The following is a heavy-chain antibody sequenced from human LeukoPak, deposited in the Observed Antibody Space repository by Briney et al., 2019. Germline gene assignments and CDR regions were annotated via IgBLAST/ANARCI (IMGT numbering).Heavy chain of an antibody. CDR3: ATDRYCSSTSCYDFDY. CDR2: FDPEDGET. Sequence: ASVKVSCKVSGYTLTGLSMHWVRQAPGKGLEWMGGFDPEDGETIYAQKFQGRVTMTEDTSTDTAYMELSSLRSEDTAVYYCATDRYCSSTSCYDFDYWGQGTLVTVSS. CDR1: GYTLTGLS. V-gene: IGHV1-24*01. J-gene: IGHJ4*02. D-gene: IGHD2-2*01.